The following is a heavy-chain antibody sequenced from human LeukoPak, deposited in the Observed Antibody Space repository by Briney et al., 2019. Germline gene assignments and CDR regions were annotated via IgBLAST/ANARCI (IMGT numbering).Heavy chain of an antibody. D-gene: IGHD3-16*02. J-gene: IGHJ5*02. Sequence: GGSLRLSCTTSGFTFGDNAMSWVRQAPGKGLEWVGLIRSKAYGGTTDYAAPVKGRFTISRDDSKNTLYLQMNSLKTEDTALYYCTSDYRWSALWGQGTLVIVSS. CDR1: GFTFGDNA. CDR2: IRSKAYGGTT. V-gene: IGHV3-49*04. CDR3: TSDYRWSAL.